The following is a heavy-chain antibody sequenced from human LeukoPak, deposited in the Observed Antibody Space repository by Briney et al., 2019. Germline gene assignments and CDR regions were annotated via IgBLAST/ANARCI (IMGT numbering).Heavy chain of an antibody. CDR2: ISSSSSTI. D-gene: IGHD3-22*01. Sequence: GGSLRLSCAASGFTFSSYSMNWVRQAPGKGLEWVSYISSSSSTIYYADSVKGRFTISRDNAKNSLYLQMNSLRAEDTAVYYCARDRYYYDSSGYYPFDYWGQGTLVTVSS. CDR3: ARDRYYYDSSGYYPFDY. J-gene: IGHJ4*02. CDR1: GFTFSSYS. V-gene: IGHV3-48*01.